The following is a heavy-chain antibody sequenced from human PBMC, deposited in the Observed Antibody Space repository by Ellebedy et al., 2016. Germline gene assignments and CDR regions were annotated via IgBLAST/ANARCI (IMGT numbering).Heavy chain of an antibody. D-gene: IGHD5-18*01. J-gene: IGHJ4*02. Sequence: ESLKISCAASGFTFRNYFMSWVRQPPGKGLEWIGAVYYTGTIYYNPSLRSRVTISVDSSKNQFSLNLISVTAADTAVYFCARDKIDTNMGLFWYWGQGTLVTVSS. CDR1: GFTFRNYF. CDR2: VYYTGTI. V-gene: IGHV4-38-2*02. CDR3: ARDKIDTNMGLFWY.